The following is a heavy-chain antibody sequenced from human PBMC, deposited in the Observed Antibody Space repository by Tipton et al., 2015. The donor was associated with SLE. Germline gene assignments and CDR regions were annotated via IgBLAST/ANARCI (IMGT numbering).Heavy chain of an antibody. V-gene: IGHV3-23*01. J-gene: IGHJ4*02. CDR2: ISGDGDAT. Sequence: SLRLSCVASGFSFSSHAVNWARQAPGKGLEWVGAISGDGDATYYADSVKGRFTISRDNSKNTLYLQMNSLGAEDTAVYYCASALLDYFDYWGQGTLVTVSS. D-gene: IGHD2-15*01. CDR1: GFSFSSHA. CDR3: ASALLDYFDY.